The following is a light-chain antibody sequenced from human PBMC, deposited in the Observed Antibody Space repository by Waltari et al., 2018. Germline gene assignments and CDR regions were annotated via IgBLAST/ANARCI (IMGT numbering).Light chain of an antibody. V-gene: IGLV3-1*01. CDR3: QAWDRNTYVV. CDR2: QDN. J-gene: IGLJ2*01. Sequence: SYELTQPPSVSVSPGQQASMPCPGDQLEDTYASWYQQKPGQSPVLVNYQDNSRPSGIPERFSGSPSGNTATLTISGTQAMDEADYYCQAWDRNTYVVFGGGTKLTVL. CDR1: QLEDTY.